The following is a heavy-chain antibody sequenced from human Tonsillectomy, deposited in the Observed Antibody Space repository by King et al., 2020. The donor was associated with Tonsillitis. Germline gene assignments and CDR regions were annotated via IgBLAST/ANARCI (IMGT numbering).Heavy chain of an antibody. D-gene: IGHD3-10*01. CDR1: GFTFSSYA. J-gene: IGHJ4*02. V-gene: IGHV3-23*04. CDR3: AKVDYYGSGSYKDY. Sequence: QLVQSGGGLVQPGGSLRLSCATSGFTFSSYAMSWVRQAPGKGLEWVSATSGSGGSTYYADSVKGRFTISRDNSKNTLYLQMNSLRAEDTAVYYCAKVDYYGSGSYKDYWGQGTLVTVSS. CDR2: TSGSGGST.